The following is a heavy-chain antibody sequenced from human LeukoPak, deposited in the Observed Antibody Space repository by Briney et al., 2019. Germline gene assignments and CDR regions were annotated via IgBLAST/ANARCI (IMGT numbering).Heavy chain of an antibody. CDR3: ARTFASYYLSGLDY. CDR2: INPNSGST. V-gene: IGHV1-2*02. Sequence: GASVKVSCKASGYPFTGYYIHWLRQAPGQGLEWMGWINPNSGSTNSAQKFQVRVTMTRDTSITAAYMELSSLRSDDTAVYYCARTFASYYLSGLDYWGQGTLVTVSS. CDR1: GYPFTGYY. D-gene: IGHD5-18*01. J-gene: IGHJ4*02.